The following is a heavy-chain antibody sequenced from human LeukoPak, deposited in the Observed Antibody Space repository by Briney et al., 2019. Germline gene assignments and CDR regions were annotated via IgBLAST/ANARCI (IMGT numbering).Heavy chain of an antibody. D-gene: IGHD3-3*01. CDR2: IIPIFGTA. V-gene: IGHV1-69*05. CDR3: AREFSGFQH. CDR1: GGTFSSYA. Sequence: GASVKVSCKASGGTFSSYAISWVRQAPGQGLEWMGGIIPIFGTANYAQKFQGRVTMTRDTSTSTVYMELSSLRSEDTAVYYCAREFSGFQHWGQGTLVTVSS. J-gene: IGHJ1*01.